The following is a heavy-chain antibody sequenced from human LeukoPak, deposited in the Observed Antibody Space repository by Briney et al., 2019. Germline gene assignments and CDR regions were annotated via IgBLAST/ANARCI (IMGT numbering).Heavy chain of an antibody. CDR1: GYTFTSYD. V-gene: IGHV1-8*01. J-gene: IGHJ5*02. CDR2: MNPISGKS. D-gene: IGHD2-15*01. CDR3: ARMDYCQRVYWFDA. Sequence: GASVKVSCKASGYTFTSYDINRVRQATGQGLEWMGWMNPISGKSGYAQKFQGRVTMTRHTSISTAYMELSSLRSEDTAVYYCARMDYCQRVYWFDAWGQGTLVTVSS.